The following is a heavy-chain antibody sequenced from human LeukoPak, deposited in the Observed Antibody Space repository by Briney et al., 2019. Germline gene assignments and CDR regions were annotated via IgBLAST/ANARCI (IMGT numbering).Heavy chain of an antibody. CDR3: ARDVPYYGSGSYFDY. Sequence: PSETLSLTCTVSGGSISSGDYYWSWIRQPPGKGLEWIEYIYYSGSTYYNPSLKSRVTISVDMSKTQFSLKLSSVTAADTAVYYCARDVPYYGSGSYFDYWGQGTLVTVSS. J-gene: IGHJ4*02. CDR2: IYYSGST. CDR1: GGSISSGDYY. V-gene: IGHV4-30-4*01. D-gene: IGHD3-10*01.